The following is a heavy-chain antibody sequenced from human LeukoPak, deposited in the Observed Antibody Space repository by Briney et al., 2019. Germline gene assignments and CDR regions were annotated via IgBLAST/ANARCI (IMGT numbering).Heavy chain of an antibody. CDR1: GYTLTELS. D-gene: IGHD6-19*01. Sequence: GASVKVSCTVSGYTLTELSMHWVRQAPGKGLEWMGGFDPEDGETIYAQKFQGRVTMTEDTSTDTAYMELSSLRSEDTAVYYCATVLSGWSPFDYWGQGTLVTVSS. V-gene: IGHV1-24*01. CDR3: ATVLSGWSPFDY. CDR2: FDPEDGET. J-gene: IGHJ4*02.